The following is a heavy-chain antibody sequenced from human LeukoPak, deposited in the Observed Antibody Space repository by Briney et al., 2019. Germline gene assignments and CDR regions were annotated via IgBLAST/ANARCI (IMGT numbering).Heavy chain of an antibody. CDR3: AKDAGYQLPLKTYYYYYYMDV. CDR2: IKSKTDGGTA. V-gene: IGHV3-15*01. D-gene: IGHD2-2*01. J-gene: IGHJ6*03. Sequence: GGSLRLSCAASGFTFSDAWMSWVRQAPGKGLECVGRIKSKTDGGTADYAAPVKGRFTVSRDDSKNTLYLQMNSLRAEDTAVYYCAKDAGYQLPLKTYYYYYYMDVWGKGTTVTVSS. CDR1: GFTFSDAW.